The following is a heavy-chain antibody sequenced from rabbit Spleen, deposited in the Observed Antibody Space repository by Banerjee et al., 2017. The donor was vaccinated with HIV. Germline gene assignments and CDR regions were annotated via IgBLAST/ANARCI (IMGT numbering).Heavy chain of an antibody. V-gene: IGHV1S45*01. Sequence: EQLEESGGGLVKPEGSLTLTCKASGVSFSDKDVMCWVRQAPGKGLEWIACIYADSSGSTYYASWAKGRFTISKTSSTTVTLQMTSLTAADTATYFCVREVAAKFSLWGPGTLVTVS. CDR2: IYADSSGST. CDR1: GVSFSDKDV. J-gene: IGHJ4*01. CDR3: VREVAAKFSL. D-gene: IGHD4-1*01.